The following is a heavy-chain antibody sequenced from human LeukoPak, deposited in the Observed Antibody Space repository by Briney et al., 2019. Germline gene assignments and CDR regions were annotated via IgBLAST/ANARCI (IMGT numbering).Heavy chain of an antibody. CDR2: FGPEDGEI. J-gene: IGHJ4*02. CDR1: GYTLTDLS. V-gene: IGHV1-24*01. CDR3: ATEYGSSWYIH. D-gene: IGHD6-13*01. Sequence: ASVKVSCKVSGYTLTDLSMHWVRQAPGKGLEWMGGFGPEDGEIIYAQNLQGRVTMTEDTSTDTAYMELSRLRSEDTAVYYCATEYGSSWYIHWGQGTLVTVSS.